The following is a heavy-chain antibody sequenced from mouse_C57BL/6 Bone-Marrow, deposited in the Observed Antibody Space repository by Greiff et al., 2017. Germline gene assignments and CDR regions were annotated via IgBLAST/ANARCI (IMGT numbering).Heavy chain of an antibody. Sequence: VQLQQSGAELVMPGASVKLSCKASGYTFTSYWMHWVQQRPGPGLEWIGEIDPSDSYTNYNQKFNGKSTLTVDKSSSTAYMQLSSLTSEDSAVYYCARGTYGYDLDYWGKGTTLTVSS. CDR2: IDPSDSYT. D-gene: IGHD2-2*01. V-gene: IGHV1-69*01. CDR3: ARGTYGYDLDY. CDR1: GYTFTSYW. J-gene: IGHJ2*01.